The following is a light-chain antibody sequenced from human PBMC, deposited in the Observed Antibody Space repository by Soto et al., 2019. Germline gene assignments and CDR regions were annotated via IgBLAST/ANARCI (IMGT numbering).Light chain of an antibody. CDR1: QGIRND. CDR2: AAS. CDR3: LQDYNYPRT. V-gene: IGKV1-6*01. J-gene: IGKJ1*01. Sequence: AIQITQSPSSLSGSVGDRVTITCRASQGIRNDLGWYQQKPGKAPNLLIYAASSLQSGVPSRFSGSGSGTDFTLTISSLQPEDFATYYCLQDYNYPRTFGQGTKVDIK.